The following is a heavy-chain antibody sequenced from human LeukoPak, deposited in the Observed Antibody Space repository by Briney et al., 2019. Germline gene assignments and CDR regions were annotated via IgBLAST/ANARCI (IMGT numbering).Heavy chain of an antibody. CDR2: IYSGGST. CDR1: RFTVSSNY. J-gene: IGHJ4*02. D-gene: IGHD6-19*01. Sequence: GGSLRLSRAPSRFTVSSNYMSWLRQAPGQGLEWLPVIYSGGSTHYPDSVKGRFAISTDNSNNTLYLQMNSLSAEDTAVYYCARELRGSGWYVDYWGQGTLVTVSS. V-gene: IGHV3-53*01. CDR3: ARELRGSGWYVDY.